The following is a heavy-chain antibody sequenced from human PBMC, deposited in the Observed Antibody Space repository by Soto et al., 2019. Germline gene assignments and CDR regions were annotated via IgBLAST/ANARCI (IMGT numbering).Heavy chain of an antibody. V-gene: IGHV4-31*03. Sequence: LSLTCTVSGGSTSSGGFYWSWIRQHPGKGLEWIGYIYYSGISYYNPSLKSRVSISLDTSRNQFSMTLNSVTAADTAVYYCARNGYTYGMDVWGQGATVTVSS. CDR1: GGSTSSGGFY. CDR2: IYYSGIS. CDR3: ARNGYTYGMDV. J-gene: IGHJ6*02. D-gene: IGHD5-18*01.